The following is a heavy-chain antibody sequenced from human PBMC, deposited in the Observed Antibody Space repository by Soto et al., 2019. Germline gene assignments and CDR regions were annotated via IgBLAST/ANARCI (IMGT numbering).Heavy chain of an antibody. CDR3: ARDREYFDWLSVFDY. CDR1: GYTFTSYA. CDR2: INAGNGNT. D-gene: IGHD3-9*01. Sequence: ASVKVSCKASGYTFTSYAMHWVRQAPGQRLEWMGWINAGNGNTKYSQKFQGRVTITRDTSASTAYMELSSLRSEDTAVYYCARDREYFDWLSVFDYWGQGTLVTVSS. V-gene: IGHV1-3*01. J-gene: IGHJ4*02.